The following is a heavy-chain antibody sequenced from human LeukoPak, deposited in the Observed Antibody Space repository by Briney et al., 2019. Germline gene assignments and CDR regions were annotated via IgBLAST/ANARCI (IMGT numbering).Heavy chain of an antibody. CDR2: IYHSGTT. D-gene: IGHD6-13*01. J-gene: IGHJ4*02. CDR3: ARDFAAQSYSAY. Sequence: SETLFLTCAVDGGSFGGYYWSWIRQPPGKGLEWVGYIYHSGTTSYNPSLKSRVTMPVDRPKNQFSLKLSSVTAADTPVSYCARDFAAQSYSAYWGQGTLVTVSS. V-gene: IGHV4-34*01. CDR1: GGSFGGYY.